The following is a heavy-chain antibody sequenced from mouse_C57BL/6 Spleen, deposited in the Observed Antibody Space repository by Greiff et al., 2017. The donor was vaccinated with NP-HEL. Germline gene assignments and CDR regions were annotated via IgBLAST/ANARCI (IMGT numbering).Heavy chain of an antibody. CDR2: ISSGGSYT. D-gene: IGHD2-5*01. J-gene: IGHJ2*01. V-gene: IGHV5-6*01. CDR3: ARNSNSYYFDY. Sequence: VQLVESGGDLVKPGGSLKLSCAASGFTFSSYGMSWVRQTPDKRLEWVATISSGGSYTYYPDSVKGRFTISRDNAKNTLYLQMSSLKSEDTAMYYCARNSNSYYFDYWGQGTTLTVSS. CDR1: GFTFSSYG.